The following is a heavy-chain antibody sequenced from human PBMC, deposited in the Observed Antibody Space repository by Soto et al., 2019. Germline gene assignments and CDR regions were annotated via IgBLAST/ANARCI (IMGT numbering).Heavy chain of an antibody. Sequence: PSETLSLTXAVSGGSISSSNWWSWVRQPPGKGLEWIGEIYHSGSTNYNPSLKSRVTISVDKSKNQFSLKLSSVTAADTAVYYCASQAAAGYYYGMDVWGQGTTVTVSS. CDR2: IYHSGST. V-gene: IGHV4-4*02. CDR1: GGSISSSNW. CDR3: ASQAAAGYYYGMDV. D-gene: IGHD6-13*01. J-gene: IGHJ6*02.